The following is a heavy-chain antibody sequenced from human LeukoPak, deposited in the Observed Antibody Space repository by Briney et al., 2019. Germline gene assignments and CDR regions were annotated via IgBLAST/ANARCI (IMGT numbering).Heavy chain of an antibody. D-gene: IGHD3-10*01. CDR3: ATEGYYGSGSFPDY. CDR1: GVTISIYG. V-gene: IGHV3-30*03. CDR2: VSYDGSNK. Sequence: PGRSLRLSCAASGVTISIYGMHWVRQAPAKGLEWVGVVSYDGSNKYYPDSVKGRFTISRDNSKNTLYLQMNSLRAEDTAVYYCATEGYYGSGSFPDYWGRGTLVTVSS. J-gene: IGHJ4*02.